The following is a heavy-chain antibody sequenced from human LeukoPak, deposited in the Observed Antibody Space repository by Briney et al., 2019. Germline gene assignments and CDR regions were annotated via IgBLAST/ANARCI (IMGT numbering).Heavy chain of an antibody. CDR3: ARDGGEGYRAYYYMDV. Sequence: QTGGSLRLSCAASGFTFSKYWMHWVRQAPGKGLVWVSRVNSDGSTTSYADSVKGRFTISRDNAKNTLYLQMNSLRAEDTAVYYCARDGGEGYRAYYYMDVWGKGTTVTISS. CDR2: VNSDGSTT. V-gene: IGHV3-74*01. J-gene: IGHJ6*03. CDR1: GFTFSKYW. D-gene: IGHD3-16*01.